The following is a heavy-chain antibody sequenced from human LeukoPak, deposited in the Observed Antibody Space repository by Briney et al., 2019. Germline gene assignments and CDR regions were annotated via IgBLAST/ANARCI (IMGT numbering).Heavy chain of an antibody. J-gene: IGHJ4*02. Sequence: PSETLSLTCAVSGYSISSGNYWGWIRQPPGKGLEWIGSIYHSGSTYYNPSLKSRVTISVDTSKNQFSLKLSSVTAADTAVYYCATSITIFGVVIIGYFDYWGQGTLVTVSS. CDR3: ATSITIFGVVIIGYFDY. V-gene: IGHV4-38-2*01. CDR1: GYSISSGNY. D-gene: IGHD3-3*01. CDR2: IYHSGST.